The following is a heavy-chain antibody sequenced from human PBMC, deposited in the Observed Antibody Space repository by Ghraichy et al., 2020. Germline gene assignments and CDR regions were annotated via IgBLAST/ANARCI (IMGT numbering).Heavy chain of an antibody. J-gene: IGHJ4*02. D-gene: IGHD4-11*01. CDR3: AKEPYITTFVTRLDY. CDR1: GFTFSSYV. CDR2: IRGSGGST. V-gene: IGHV3-23*01. Sequence: GGSLRLSCAASGFTFSSYVMSWVRQAPGRGLEWVSAIRGSGGSTYYADSVKGRFTISRDNSKNTLYLQMNSLTAEDTAIYYCAKEPYITTFVTRLDYWGQGTLVTVSP.